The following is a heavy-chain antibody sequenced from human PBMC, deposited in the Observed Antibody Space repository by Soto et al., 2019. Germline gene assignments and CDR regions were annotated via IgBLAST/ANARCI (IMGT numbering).Heavy chain of an antibody. V-gene: IGHV1-69*13. CDR1: GGTFSSYA. CDR2: IIPIFGTA. Sequence: ASVKVSCKASGGTFSSYAISWVRQAPGQGLEWMGGIIPIFGTANYAQKFQGRVTITADESTSTAYMELSSLRSEDTAVYYCARAPLTIFGVVYTGRVFDYWGQGTLVTVSS. J-gene: IGHJ4*02. CDR3: ARAPLTIFGVVYTGRVFDY. D-gene: IGHD3-3*01.